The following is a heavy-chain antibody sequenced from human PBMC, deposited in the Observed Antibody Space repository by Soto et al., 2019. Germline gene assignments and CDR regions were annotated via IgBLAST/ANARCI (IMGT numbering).Heavy chain of an antibody. CDR1: GGTFSSYA. V-gene: IGHV1-69*01. CDR3: ARSQGSSTSLEIYYYYYYGMDV. Sequence: QVQLVQSGAEVKKPGSSVKVSCKASGGTFSSYAISWVRQAPGQGPEWMGGIIPISGTANYAQKFQGRVTITADESTSTAYMELSSLRSEVTAVYYCARSQGSSTSLEIYYYYYYGMDVWGQGTTVTVSS. J-gene: IGHJ6*02. D-gene: IGHD2-2*01. CDR2: IIPISGTA.